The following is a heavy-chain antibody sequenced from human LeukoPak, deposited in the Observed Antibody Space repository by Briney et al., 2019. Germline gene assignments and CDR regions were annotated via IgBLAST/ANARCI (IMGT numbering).Heavy chain of an antibody. CDR1: GYSFTSYW. CDR2: IYPGDSDT. CDR3: ARRRSIAAHNWFDP. D-gene: IGHD6-6*01. V-gene: IGHV5-51*01. J-gene: IGHJ5*02. Sequence: GESLQISCQGSGYSFTSYWVGWVRQMPGKGLEWMGIIYPGDSDTRYSPSFQGQVTISADKSISTAYLQWSSLKASDTAMYYCARRRSIAAHNWFDPWGQGTLVTVSS.